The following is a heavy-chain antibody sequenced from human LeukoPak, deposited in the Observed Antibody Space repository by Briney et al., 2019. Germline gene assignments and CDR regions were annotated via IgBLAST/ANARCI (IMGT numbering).Heavy chain of an antibody. CDR3: ARQIKPYYDFWSGYYSGYYYYGMDV. CDR1: GYSFTSYW. J-gene: IGHJ6*02. D-gene: IGHD3-3*01. Sequence: GESLKISCKGSGYSFTSYWIGWVRPMPGKGLEWMGIIYPGDSDTRYSPSFQGQVTISADKSISTAYLQWSSLKASDTAMYYCARQIKPYYDFWSGYYSGYYYYGMDVWGQGTTVTVSS. CDR2: IYPGDSDT. V-gene: IGHV5-51*01.